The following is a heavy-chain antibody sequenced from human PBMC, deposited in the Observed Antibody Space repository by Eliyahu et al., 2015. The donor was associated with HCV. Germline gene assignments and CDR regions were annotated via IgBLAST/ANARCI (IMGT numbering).Heavy chain of an antibody. CDR2: IKSKTDGGTT. J-gene: IGHJ4*02. CDR1: GFTFSNAW. V-gene: IGHV3-15*01. D-gene: IGHD1-26*01. Sequence: EVQLVESGGGLVKPGGSLRLSCAASGFTFSNAWMSWVRQAPGKGLEWVGRIKSKTDGGTTDYAAPVKGRFTISRDDSKNTLYLQMNSLKTEDTAVYYCTTTWELLRDVWYNYWGQGTLVTVSS. CDR3: TTTWELLRDVWYNY.